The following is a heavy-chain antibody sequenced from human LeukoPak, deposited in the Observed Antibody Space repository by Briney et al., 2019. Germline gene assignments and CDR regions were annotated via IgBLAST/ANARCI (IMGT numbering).Heavy chain of an antibody. Sequence: SETLSLTCAVYGGSFSGYYWSWIRQPPGKGLEWIGEINHSGSTNYNPSLKSRVTISVDTSKNQFSLELSSVTAADTAVYYCARKNPRTNIVGAVQRYWFDPWGQGTLVTVSS. V-gene: IGHV4-34*01. CDR2: INHSGST. J-gene: IGHJ5*02. CDR1: GGSFSGYY. CDR3: ARKNPRTNIVGAVQRYWFDP. D-gene: IGHD1-26*01.